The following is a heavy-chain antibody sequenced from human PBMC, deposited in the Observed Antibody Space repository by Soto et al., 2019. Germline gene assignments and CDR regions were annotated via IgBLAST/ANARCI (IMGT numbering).Heavy chain of an antibody. CDR3: ARQGATTLDY. J-gene: IGHJ4*02. D-gene: IGHD1-26*01. Sequence: GSLRLSCAASGFTFSNYAMSWVRQAPGKGLEWVSPISGSGAGTYYADSVKGRFTISRDNAKNSLYVQMNSLRAEDTAVYYCARQGATTLDYWGLGTLVTVSS. CDR2: ISGSGAGT. V-gene: IGHV3-23*01. CDR1: GFTFSNYA.